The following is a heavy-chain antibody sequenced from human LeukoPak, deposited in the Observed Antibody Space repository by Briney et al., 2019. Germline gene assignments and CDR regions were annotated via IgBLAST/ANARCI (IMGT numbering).Heavy chain of an antibody. CDR3: AKDQEWDLSAGMDV. D-gene: IGHD1-26*01. CDR1: GFTFSSYG. CDR2: ISYDGSNK. Sequence: GGSLRLSCAASGFTFSSYGMHWVRQAPGKGLEWVAVISYDGSNKYYADSVKGRFTISRDNSKNTLYLQMNSLRAEDTAVYYCAKDQEWDLSAGMDVWGQGTTVTVSS. J-gene: IGHJ6*02. V-gene: IGHV3-30*18.